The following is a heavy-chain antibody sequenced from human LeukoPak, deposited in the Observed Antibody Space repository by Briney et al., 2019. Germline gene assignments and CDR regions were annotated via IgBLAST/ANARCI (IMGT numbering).Heavy chain of an antibody. CDR1: GFTFNTYS. Sequence: GGSLRLSCAASGFTFNTYSMNWVRQAPGKGLEWVSSISSSSTYKEYPDSVKGRFTISRDNAKNSLYLQMNILRAEDTAVYYCAREDRDMVDAFDIWGQGTMVTVSS. CDR3: AREDRDMVDAFDI. J-gene: IGHJ3*02. CDR2: ISSSSTYK. V-gene: IGHV3-21*01. D-gene: IGHD5-18*01.